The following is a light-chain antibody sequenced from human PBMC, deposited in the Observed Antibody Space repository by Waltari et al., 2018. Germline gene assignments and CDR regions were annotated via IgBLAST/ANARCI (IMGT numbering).Light chain of an antibody. CDR2: EVS. V-gene: IGLV2-14*01. J-gene: IGLJ2*01. CDR3: SSYATRYMVL. Sequence: QSALTQPASVSGSVGQSISISCTGSNHDIGPHNLFSWYQQYPGKPPKLVIYEVSNRPSGVSNRFSASKSGTTASLTISGLQAEDEAEYFCSSYATRYMVLFGGGTRVTVL. CDR1: NHDIGPHNL.